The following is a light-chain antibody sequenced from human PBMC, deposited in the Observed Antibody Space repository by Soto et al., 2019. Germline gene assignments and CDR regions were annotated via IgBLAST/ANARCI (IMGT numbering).Light chain of an antibody. CDR3: QQGYT. Sequence: EIVLTQSPGTLSLSPGERATLSCRPSQSLAGRYLAWYQQKPGQAPRLLIYGASSRATDIPDRFSGSGSGTDFTLTITRLEPEDYAVYFRQQGYTFGPGTKVDIK. J-gene: IGKJ3*01. V-gene: IGKV3-20*01. CDR1: QSLAGRY. CDR2: GAS.